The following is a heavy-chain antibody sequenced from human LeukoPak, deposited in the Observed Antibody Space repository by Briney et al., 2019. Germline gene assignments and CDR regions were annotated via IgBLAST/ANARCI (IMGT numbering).Heavy chain of an antibody. CDR1: GFTFSSYG. Sequence: GRSLRLSCAASGFTFSSYGMHWVRQAPGKGLGWVAVIWYDGSNKYYADSVKGRFTISRDNSKNTLYLQMNSLRAEDTAVYYCAREAISSSWSYYFDYWGQGTLVTVSS. J-gene: IGHJ4*02. CDR3: AREAISSSWSYYFDY. CDR2: IWYDGSNK. D-gene: IGHD6-13*01. V-gene: IGHV3-33*01.